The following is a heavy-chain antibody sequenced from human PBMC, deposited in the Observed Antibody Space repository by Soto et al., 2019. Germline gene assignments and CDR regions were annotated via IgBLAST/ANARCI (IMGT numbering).Heavy chain of an antibody. D-gene: IGHD1-26*01. CDR2: IYYSGTT. V-gene: IGHV4-28*01. CDR3: SRREIQGPIDY. Sequence: QVQLQESGPGLVKPSDTLSLTCAVSGYSISSSNWWGWIRQPPGKGLEWIGYIYYSGTTYYNPSLRSRVTMSVDTSNTHCSQKLTPMTAVDTAVYYCSRREIQGPIDYWGQGTLVTVSS. CDR1: GYSISSSNW. J-gene: IGHJ4*02.